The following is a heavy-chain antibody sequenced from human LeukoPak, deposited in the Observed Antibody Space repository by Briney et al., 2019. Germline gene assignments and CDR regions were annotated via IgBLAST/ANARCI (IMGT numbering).Heavy chain of an antibody. Sequence: AGRSLRLSCAASGFTFSSYAMSWVRQAPGKGLEWVSAISGSGGSTYYADSVRGRFTISRDNSKNTLYLQMNSLRAEDTALYYCAKGYSSGWYTNDYWGQGTLVTVSS. V-gene: IGHV3-23*01. D-gene: IGHD6-19*01. CDR3: AKGYSSGWYTNDY. CDR2: ISGSGGST. J-gene: IGHJ4*02. CDR1: GFTFSSYA.